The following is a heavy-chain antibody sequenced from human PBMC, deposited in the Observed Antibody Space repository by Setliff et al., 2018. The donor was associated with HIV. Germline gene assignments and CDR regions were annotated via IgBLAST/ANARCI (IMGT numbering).Heavy chain of an antibody. CDR1: GYTFIDYY. V-gene: IGHV1-46*01. Sequence: ASVKVSCKASGYTFIDYYIHWVRQVPGQGLEWMGILNPSGGSTTYALKFQGRVTMTSDTSTSTVYMELSSLRYEDTAIYYCARGEVIIDSYYYMNVWGKGTTVTVSS. CDR3: ARGEVIIDSYYYMNV. CDR2: LNPSGGST. J-gene: IGHJ6*03.